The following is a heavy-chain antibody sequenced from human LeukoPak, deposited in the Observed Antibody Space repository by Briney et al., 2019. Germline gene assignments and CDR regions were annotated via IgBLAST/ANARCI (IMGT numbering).Heavy chain of an antibody. Sequence: GSLRLSCAASGFTFDAYAMHWVRQAPGKGLEWVSLISGDGGSTYYADSVKGRFTISRDNSKNSLYLQMNSLRTEDTALYYCANDIVSGYDDEAFDIWGQGTMVTVSS. V-gene: IGHV3-43*02. D-gene: IGHD5-12*01. J-gene: IGHJ3*02. CDR3: ANDIVSGYDDEAFDI. CDR1: GFTFDAYA. CDR2: ISGDGGST.